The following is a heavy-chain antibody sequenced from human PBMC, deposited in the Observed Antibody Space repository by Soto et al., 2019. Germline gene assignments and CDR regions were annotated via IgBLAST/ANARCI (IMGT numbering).Heavy chain of an antibody. CDR3: AGGGGSCCFFGMEG. J-gene: IGHJ6*02. CDR2: ISAYNGNT. Sequence: QVQLVQSGAEVKKPGASVKVSCKASGYTFTSYGISWVRQAPGQGLEWMGWISAYNGNTNYAQKLQGRVTMTTDTATRPGHMELRRMRSDGTAVYYCAGGGGSCCFFGMEGWGQGTTVTVSS. CDR1: GYTFTSYG. V-gene: IGHV1-18*01. D-gene: IGHD2-15*01.